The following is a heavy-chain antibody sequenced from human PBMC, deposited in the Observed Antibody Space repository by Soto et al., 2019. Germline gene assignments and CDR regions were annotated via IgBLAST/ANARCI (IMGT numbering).Heavy chain of an antibody. Sequence: EVQLVESGGGLVQPGGSLRLSCAASGFTFTRYSMNWVLQAPGKGLEWVSSISSTTNYIYYADSMKGRFTVSRDNAKNSVYLEMNSLSAEDTAVYYCARESEDLTSNFDYWGQGTLVTVSS. J-gene: IGHJ4*02. CDR2: ISSTTNYI. V-gene: IGHV3-21*01. CDR3: ARESEDLTSNFDY. CDR1: GFTFTRYS.